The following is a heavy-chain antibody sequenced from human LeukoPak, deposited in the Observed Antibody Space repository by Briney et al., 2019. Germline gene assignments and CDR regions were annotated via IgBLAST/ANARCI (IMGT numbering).Heavy chain of an antibody. D-gene: IGHD2-8*02. CDR1: RGSFSGYF. J-gene: IGHJ3*01. Sequence: SETLSLTCDVYRGSFSGYFWSWIRQTPGKGLEWLGEMNVSGSTNYNPSLKSRVTISVAVSKNQYSLRLTSVTAADTAVYYCARKGFVESTGWRGAFDVWGQGTMVTVSS. CDR3: ARKGFVESTGWRGAFDV. V-gene: IGHV4-34*01. CDR2: MNVSGST.